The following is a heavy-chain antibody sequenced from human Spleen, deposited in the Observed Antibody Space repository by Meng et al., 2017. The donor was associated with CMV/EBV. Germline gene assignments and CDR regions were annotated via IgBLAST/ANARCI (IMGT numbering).Heavy chain of an antibody. CDR2: ISSSSSYI. Sequence: MNWVRQAPGKGLDWVSSISSSSSYIYYADSVKGRFTISRDNAKNSLYLQMNSLRAEDTAVYYCAREYDILTGYDAKYYYYGMDVWGQGTTVTVSS. CDR3: AREYDILTGYDAKYYYYGMDV. J-gene: IGHJ6*02. D-gene: IGHD3-9*01. V-gene: IGHV3-21*01.